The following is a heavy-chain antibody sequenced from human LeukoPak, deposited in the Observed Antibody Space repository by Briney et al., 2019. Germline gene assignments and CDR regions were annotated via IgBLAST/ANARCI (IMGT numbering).Heavy chain of an antibody. D-gene: IGHD3-10*01. V-gene: IGHV1-18*01. CDR3: ATDPRPDDVLLWFGELSPTLAFDY. J-gene: IGHJ4*02. CDR2: ISAYNGNT. CDR1: RYTFTSYG. Sequence: SVKVSCKASRYTFTSYGISWVRQAPGQGLEWMGCISAYNGNTNYAHNLQGRVTMTTDTSTSTAYMELRSLRSDDTAVYYCATDPRPDDVLLWFGELSPTLAFDYWGQGTLVTVSS.